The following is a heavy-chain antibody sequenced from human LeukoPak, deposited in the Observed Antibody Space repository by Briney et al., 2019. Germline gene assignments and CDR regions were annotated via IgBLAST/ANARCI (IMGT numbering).Heavy chain of an antibody. J-gene: IGHJ3*02. V-gene: IGHV4-59*08. CDR2: IYYSGST. D-gene: IGHD1-26*01. CDR1: GVSISSYY. Sequence: SETLSLTCTVSGVSISSYYWSWIRQPPGKGLELIGYIYYSGSTNYNSSLKSRVTISVDTSKNQFSLKLSSVTAAHTAVYYCAKQAIGVGALRGDAFDIRGQGTMVTVSS. CDR3: AKQAIGVGALRGDAFDI.